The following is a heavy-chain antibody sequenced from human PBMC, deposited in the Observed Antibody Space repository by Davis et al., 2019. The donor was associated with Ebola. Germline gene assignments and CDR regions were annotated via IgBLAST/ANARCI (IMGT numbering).Heavy chain of an antibody. CDR2: IIPILGIA. CDR1: GGTFSSYA. CDR3: ARHVGGGWPTFDY. D-gene: IGHD6-19*01. Sequence: AASVKVSCKASGGTFSSYAISWVRQAPGQGLEWMGRIIPILGIANYAQKFQGRVTITADKSTSTAYMELSSLRSEDTAVYYCARHVGGGWPTFDYWGQGTLVTVSS. J-gene: IGHJ4*02. V-gene: IGHV1-69*04.